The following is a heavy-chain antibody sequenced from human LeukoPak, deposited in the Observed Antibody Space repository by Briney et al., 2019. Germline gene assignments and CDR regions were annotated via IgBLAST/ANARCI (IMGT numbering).Heavy chain of an antibody. D-gene: IGHD3-22*01. V-gene: IGHV3-21*01. CDR2: ISYSSSYI. CDR1: GFTFSSYT. Sequence: PGGSLRLSCEASGFTFSSYTMNWVRQAPGKGLEWVSSISYSSSYIYYADSVKGRFTISRDNAKNSLYLQMNSLRAEDTAVYYCARDLHYYDSSAYHPVSYWGHGTLVTVSS. J-gene: IGHJ4*01. CDR3: ARDLHYYDSSAYHPVSY.